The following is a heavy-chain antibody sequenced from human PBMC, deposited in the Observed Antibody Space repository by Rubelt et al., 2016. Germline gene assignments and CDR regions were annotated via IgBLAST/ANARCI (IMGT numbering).Heavy chain of an antibody. D-gene: IGHD2-2*01. J-gene: IGHJ4*02. CDR2: IWYDGSNK. CDR1: GFTFSSYG. CDR3: ARGSCTSSRLDY. Sequence: QVQLVESGGGVVQPGRSLRLSCAASGFTFSSYGMHWVRQAPGKGLEWVAVIWYDGSNKYYADSVKGRFTISRDNSKNKLYLQMNSLSAEDTAVYYCARGSCTSSRLDYWGQGTLVTVSS. V-gene: IGHV3-33*01.